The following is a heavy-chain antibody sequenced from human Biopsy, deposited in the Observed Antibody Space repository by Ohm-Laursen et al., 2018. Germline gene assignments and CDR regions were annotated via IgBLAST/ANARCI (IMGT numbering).Heavy chain of an antibody. Sequence: SLRLSCSASGFTLSDGMTWVRQAPGKGLEWVSSITTDSGRIFYADSVRGRFTISRDNSKDTLYLQMNSLRAEDTAVYYCAKDQGYYYDRSVYYYFDYWGQGTLVTVSP. J-gene: IGHJ4*02. CDR1: GFTLSDG. CDR2: ITTDSGRI. V-gene: IGHV3-23*01. CDR3: AKDQGYYYDRSVYYYFDY. D-gene: IGHD3-22*01.